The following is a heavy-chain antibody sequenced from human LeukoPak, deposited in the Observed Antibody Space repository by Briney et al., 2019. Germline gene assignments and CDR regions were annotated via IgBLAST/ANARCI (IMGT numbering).Heavy chain of an antibody. J-gene: IGHJ4*02. V-gene: IGHV4-31*03. CDR3: AREVGPDYGGNSAFDY. D-gene: IGHD4-23*01. Sequence: SETLSLTCTVSGGSISSGGYYWSWIRQHPGKGLEWIGYIYYSGSTYYNPSLKSRVTISVDTSKNQFSLKLSSVTAADTAVYYCAREVGPDYGGNSAFDYWGQGTLVTVSS. CDR1: GGSISSGGYY. CDR2: IYYSGST.